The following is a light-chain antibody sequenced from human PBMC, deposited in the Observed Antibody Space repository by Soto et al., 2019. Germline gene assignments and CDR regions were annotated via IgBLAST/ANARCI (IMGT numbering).Light chain of an antibody. J-gene: IGLJ1*01. CDR1: SSNIGAGYE. CDR3: QSYDSSLSGYV. Sequence: QAVVTQPPSVSEAPGQRVTISCTGRSSNIGAGYEAHWYQQVPGTAPKLLIYENNNRPSGVPDRFSGSKSGTSASLAITGLQAEDEAEYYCQSYDSSLSGYVFGTGTKLTVL. V-gene: IGLV1-40*01. CDR2: ENN.